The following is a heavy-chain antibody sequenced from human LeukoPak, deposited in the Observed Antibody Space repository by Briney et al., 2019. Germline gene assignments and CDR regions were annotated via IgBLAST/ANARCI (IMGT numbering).Heavy chain of an antibody. CDR1: GLTFTSHW. J-gene: IGHJ4*02. V-gene: IGHV3-7*03. Sequence: GSLRLSCAASGLTFTSHWMTWVRQAPGKGLEWVANIKDEGSEKYYVDSVKGRFTISRDNAKNSLYLQMNSLRVEDTAVYYCAGALRPLDYWGQGTLVTVSS. CDR2: IKDEGSEK. CDR3: AGALRPLDY. D-gene: IGHD3-16*01.